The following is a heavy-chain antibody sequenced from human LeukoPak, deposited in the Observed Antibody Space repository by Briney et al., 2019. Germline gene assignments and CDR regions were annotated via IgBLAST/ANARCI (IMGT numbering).Heavy chain of an antibody. V-gene: IGHV3-48*03. CDR2: ISSSGSTI. CDR1: GFTFSSYE. Sequence: GGSLRLSCAASGFTFSSYEMNCVRQAPGKGREEVSYISSSGSTIYYADSLKGRFNISRDNAKNSLYLQMNSLRAEDTAVYYCARDPGCCPFDYWGQGTLVTVSS. CDR3: ARDPGCCPFDY. D-gene: IGHD2-8*01. J-gene: IGHJ4*02.